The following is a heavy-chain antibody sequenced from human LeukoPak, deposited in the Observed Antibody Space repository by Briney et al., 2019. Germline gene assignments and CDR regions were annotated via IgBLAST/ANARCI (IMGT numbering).Heavy chain of an antibody. V-gene: IGHV1-2*02. D-gene: IGHD5-12*01. CDR1: GYTFTGYC. J-gene: IGHJ5*02. CDR3: ARVGVIYYNWFDP. CDR2: INPNSGGT. Sequence: GASVKVSCKASGYTFTGYCMHWVRQAPGQGLEWMGWINPNSGGTNYAQKFQGRVTMTRDTSISTAYMELSRLRSDDTAVYYCARVGVIYYNWFDPWGQGTLVTVSS.